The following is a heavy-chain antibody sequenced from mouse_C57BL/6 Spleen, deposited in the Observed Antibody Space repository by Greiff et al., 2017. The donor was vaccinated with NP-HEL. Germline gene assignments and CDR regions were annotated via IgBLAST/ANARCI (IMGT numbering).Heavy chain of an antibody. CDR2: ISSGSSTI. CDR3: ARMDGGLRGYFDY. V-gene: IGHV5-17*01. Sequence: EVKVVESGGGLVKPGGSLKLSCAASGFTFSDYGMHWVRQAPEKGLEWVAYISSGSSTIYYADTVKGRFTISRDNAKNTLFLQLTSLRSEDTAMYYCARMDGGLRGYFDYWGQGTTLTVSS. CDR1: GFTFSDYG. J-gene: IGHJ2*01. D-gene: IGHD2-4*01.